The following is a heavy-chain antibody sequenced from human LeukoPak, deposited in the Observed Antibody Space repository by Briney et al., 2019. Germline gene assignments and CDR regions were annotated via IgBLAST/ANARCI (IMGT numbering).Heavy chain of an antibody. CDR2: INHSGST. CDR1: SGSFSGYY. V-gene: IGHV4-34*01. J-gene: IGHJ4*02. CDR3: ARELVDYDFWSGYYPKYYFDY. D-gene: IGHD3-3*01. Sequence: SETLSLTCAVYSGSFSGYYWSWIRQPPGKGLEWIGEINHSGSTNYNPSLKSRVTISVDTSKNQFSLKLSSVTAADTAVYYCARELVDYDFWSGYYPKYYFDYWGQGTLVTVSS.